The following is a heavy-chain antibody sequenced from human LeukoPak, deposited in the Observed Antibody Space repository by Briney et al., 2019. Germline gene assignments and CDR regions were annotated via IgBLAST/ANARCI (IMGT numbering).Heavy chain of an antibody. J-gene: IGHJ4*02. D-gene: IGHD5-18*01. Sequence: SETLSLTCTVSGYSISSGYYWGWIRQPPGKGLEWIGSIYHSGSTYYNPSLKSRVTISVDTSKNQFSLKLSSVTAADTAVYYCAVQNSYGYLYFDYWGQGTLVTVSS. CDR3: AVQNSYGYLYFDY. CDR1: GYSISSGYY. V-gene: IGHV4-38-2*02. CDR2: IYHSGST.